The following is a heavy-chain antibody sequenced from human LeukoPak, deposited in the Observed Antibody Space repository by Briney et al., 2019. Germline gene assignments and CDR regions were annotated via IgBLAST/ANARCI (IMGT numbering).Heavy chain of an antibody. Sequence: SVKVSCKASGYTFTSYAISWVRQAPGQGLEWVGRIIPIFGTANYAQKFQGRVTITTDESTSTAYMELSSLRSEDTAVYYCATQSGYSYGFDDYWGQGTLVTVSS. CDR3: ATQSGYSYGFDDY. J-gene: IGHJ4*02. V-gene: IGHV1-69*05. CDR2: IIPIFGTA. D-gene: IGHD5-18*01. CDR1: GYTFTSYA.